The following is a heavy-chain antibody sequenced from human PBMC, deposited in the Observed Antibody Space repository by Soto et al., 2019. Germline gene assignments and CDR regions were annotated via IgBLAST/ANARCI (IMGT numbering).Heavy chain of an antibody. Sequence: GASVKVSCKASGYTFTSYAMHWVRQAPGQRLEWMGWINAGNGNTKYSQKFQGRVTITRDTSASTAYMELSSLRSEDTAVYYCARVYCSSTSRYRYAYYYYYGMDVWAKGPRSPSP. CDR1: GYTFTSYA. D-gene: IGHD2-2*02. CDR2: INAGNGNT. CDR3: ARVYCSSTSRYRYAYYYYYGMDV. V-gene: IGHV1-3*01. J-gene: IGHJ6*02.